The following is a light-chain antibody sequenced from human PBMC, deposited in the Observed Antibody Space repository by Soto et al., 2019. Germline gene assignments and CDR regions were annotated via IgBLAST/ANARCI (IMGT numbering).Light chain of an antibody. CDR1: QTITNNY. Sequence: EVVLTQSPATLSLSPGERATLSCGASQTITNNYLAWYQQAPGLAPRLLIFDASRRATGIPDRFSGSGSGTEFTLTSSRLEPEDFAVYYCQQYSSSTLTFGGGTKVEIK. CDR3: QQYSSSTLT. CDR2: DAS. J-gene: IGKJ4*01. V-gene: IGKV3D-20*01.